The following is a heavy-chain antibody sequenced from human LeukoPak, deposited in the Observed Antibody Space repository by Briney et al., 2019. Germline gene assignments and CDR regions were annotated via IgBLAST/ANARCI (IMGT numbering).Heavy chain of an antibody. CDR2: IYYSGST. J-gene: IGHJ1*01. CDR3: ARHLKYYDTAPEFQH. D-gene: IGHD3-9*01. V-gene: IGHV4-59*08. Sequence: SETLSLTCTVSGGFISGYYWSWIRPPPGKGLEWIGCIYYSGSTRYNPSLKSRVTIAVDTSKNRFSLKLSSVTAADTAVYYCARHLKYYDTAPEFQHWGQGTLVTV. CDR1: GGFISGYY.